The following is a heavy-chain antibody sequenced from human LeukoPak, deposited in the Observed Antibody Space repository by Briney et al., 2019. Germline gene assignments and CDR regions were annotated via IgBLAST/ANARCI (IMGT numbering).Heavy chain of an antibody. J-gene: IGHJ4*02. CDR1: GFSVSRKY. D-gene: IGHD2-21*02. CDR3: AKGDCAGDCLLVDY. Sequence: GGSLRLSCAASGFSVSRKYMSWVRQTPGKGLEWVSLIYSGDTTYYADSVKGRFTISRDNSKNTLYLQMNSLRAEDTAVYFCAKGDCAGDCLLVDYWGQGTLVTVS. CDR2: IYSGDTT. V-gene: IGHV3-53*01.